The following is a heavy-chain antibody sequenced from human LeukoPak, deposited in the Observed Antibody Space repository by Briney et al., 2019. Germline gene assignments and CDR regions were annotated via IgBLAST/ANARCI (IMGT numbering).Heavy chain of an antibody. CDR1: GFTFSTYA. V-gene: IGHV3-23*01. Sequence: GGSLRLSCAASGFTFSTYAMSWVRQARGKGLEWVSAISASGDNTYYADSVKGRFTISRDNSYNTLYLQMNSLRAEDTAVYYCAKGVARDDYRGQGTLVTVSS. D-gene: IGHD2-15*01. CDR3: AKGVARDDY. J-gene: IGHJ4*02. CDR2: ISASGDNT.